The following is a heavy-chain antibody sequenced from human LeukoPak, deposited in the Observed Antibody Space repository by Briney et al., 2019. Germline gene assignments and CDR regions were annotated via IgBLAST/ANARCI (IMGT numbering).Heavy chain of an antibody. CDR2: ISISSSYT. Sequence: KPGGSLRLSCAASGFTFSDYYMSWIRQAPGKGQEWVSYISISSSYTKYADSVKGRFTISRGNAKKSLYLQMNSLRADDSAVYYCARDRAPSGFYLGDFYYWGQGALVTVSS. J-gene: IGHJ4*02. V-gene: IGHV3-11*05. CDR1: GFTFSDYY. D-gene: IGHD3-22*01. CDR3: ARDRAPSGFYLGDFYY.